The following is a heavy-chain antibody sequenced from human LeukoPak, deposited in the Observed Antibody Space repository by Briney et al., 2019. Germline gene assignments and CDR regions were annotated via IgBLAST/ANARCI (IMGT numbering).Heavy chain of an antibody. CDR2: FDPEDGET. J-gene: IGHJ6*02. CDR3: ATDSLKQLVRHRPWIHYYYYGMDV. CDR1: GYTLTELS. D-gene: IGHD6-6*01. Sequence: GASVKVSCKVSGYTLTELSMHWVRQAPGKGLEWMGGFDPEDGETIYAQKFQGRVTMTEDTSTDTAYMELSSLRSEDTAVYYCATDSLKQLVRHRPWIHYYYYGMDVWGQGTTVTVSS. V-gene: IGHV1-24*01.